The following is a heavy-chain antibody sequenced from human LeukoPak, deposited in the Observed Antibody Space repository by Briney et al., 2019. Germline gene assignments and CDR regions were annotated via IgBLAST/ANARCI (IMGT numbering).Heavy chain of an antibody. CDR1: GYTFTSYY. Sequence: GASVKVSCKASGYTFTSYYMHWVRQAPGQGLEWMGIINPSGGSTSYAQKFQGRVTMTRDTSTSTVYMELSSLRSEDTAVYYCARDSSSRWLQLHGFRPHVFDYWGQGTLVTVSS. CDR2: INPSGGST. D-gene: IGHD5-24*01. V-gene: IGHV1-46*01. CDR3: ARDSSSRWLQLHGFRPHVFDY. J-gene: IGHJ4*02.